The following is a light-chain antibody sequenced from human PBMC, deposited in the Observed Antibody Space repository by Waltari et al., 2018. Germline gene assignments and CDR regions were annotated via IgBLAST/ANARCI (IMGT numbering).Light chain of an antibody. CDR3: MQSLEAPLT. CDR2: LGS. Sequence: DIVMTQSPLSLPVTPGEPASISCRSSQSLLHSNGYNYLDWYVQKPGQSPQLLIYLGSARAAGVPDRFSGSGSGTDFTLKISRVEADDVVVYYCMQSLEAPLTFGGGTKVEIK. CDR1: QSLLHSNGYNY. J-gene: IGKJ4*01. V-gene: IGKV2-28*01.